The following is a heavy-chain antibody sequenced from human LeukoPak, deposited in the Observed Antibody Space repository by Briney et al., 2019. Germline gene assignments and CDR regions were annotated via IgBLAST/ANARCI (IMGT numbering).Heavy chain of an antibody. CDR1: GLTFSNHA. J-gene: IGHJ4*02. CDR3: AQEIRPNDY. V-gene: IGHV3-23*01. Sequence: GGSLRLSCAVSGLTFSNHAMTWVRQAPGKGLEWVSSITISGSETFYADSVKGRFTTSRDNSRNTLYLQMNSLRAEDTAMYYCAQEIRPNDYWGRGTLVTVSS. D-gene: IGHD4-17*01. CDR2: ITISGSET.